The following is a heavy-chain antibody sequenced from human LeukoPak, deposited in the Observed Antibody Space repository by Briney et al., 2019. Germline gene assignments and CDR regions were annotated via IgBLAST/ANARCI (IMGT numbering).Heavy chain of an antibody. Sequence: GGSLRLSCAASGFTFSDHAMNWVRQAPGKGLEWVSGISSSGGRTYYADSVKGRFAISRDNSENTLYLQMNSLRAEDTAVYYCAKSLPAAIPIDYWGQGTLVTVSS. CDR2: ISSSGGRT. V-gene: IGHV3-23*01. CDR3: AKSLPAAIPIDY. D-gene: IGHD2-2*01. J-gene: IGHJ4*02. CDR1: GFTFSDHA.